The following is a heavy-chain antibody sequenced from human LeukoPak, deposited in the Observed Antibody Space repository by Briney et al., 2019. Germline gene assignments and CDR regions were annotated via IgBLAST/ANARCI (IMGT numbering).Heavy chain of an antibody. CDR3: AKEHRDGYHGN. CDR2: IKHDGSEK. Sequence: PGGSLRLSCAASGFTFNNFCMSWVRQAPGKGLEWVANIKHDGSEKYYMDSVKGRLTISRDNAKNSLYLQMNSLRAEDTAVYYCAKEHRDGYHGNWGQGTLVTVSS. V-gene: IGHV3-7*01. D-gene: IGHD5-24*01. J-gene: IGHJ4*02. CDR1: GFTFNNFC.